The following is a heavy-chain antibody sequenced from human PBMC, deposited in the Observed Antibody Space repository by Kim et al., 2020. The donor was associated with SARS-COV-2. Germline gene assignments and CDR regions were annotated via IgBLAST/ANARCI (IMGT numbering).Heavy chain of an antibody. J-gene: IGHJ5*02. CDR2: IFRGGNT. V-gene: IGHV3-66*02. CDR3: TKEPGYGSGIDFDP. Sequence: GGSLRLSCAASGFTFSAKHMSWVRQAPGKGLEWVAVIFRGGNTSYADSVKGRFTISRDNSKNTLYLQMNSLTTEDTAVYHCTKEPGYGSGIDFDPWGQGILVTVPS. CDR1: GFTFSAKH. D-gene: IGHD3-10*01.